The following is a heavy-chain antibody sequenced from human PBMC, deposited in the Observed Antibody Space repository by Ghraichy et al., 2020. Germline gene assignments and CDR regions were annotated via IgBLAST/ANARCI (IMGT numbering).Heavy chain of an antibody. CDR1: EFTFSNYA. V-gene: IGHV3-23*01. CDR2: IIGSGYST. J-gene: IGHJ6*02. D-gene: IGHD6-13*01. CDR3: AKDYSSTLYFYGLDV. Sequence: GGSLRLSCAASEFTFSNYAMSWVRQAPGKGLEWVSAIIGSGYSTYYADSVKGRFTISRDNPRNTLYLQMNSLRAEDTARYFCAKDYSSTLYFYGLDVWGRGTTVTVSS.